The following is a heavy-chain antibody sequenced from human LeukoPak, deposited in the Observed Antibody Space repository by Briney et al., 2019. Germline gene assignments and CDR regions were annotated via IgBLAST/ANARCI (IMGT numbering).Heavy chain of an antibody. Sequence: GGSLRLSCAASGFTFSSYAVSWVRQAPGKGLEWVSAISGSGGSTYYADSVKGRVTISRDNSKNTLYLQMNSLRAEDTAVYHRAKASSSWYRYYYGMDVWGQGTTVTVSS. V-gene: IGHV3-23*01. CDR3: AKASSSWYRYYYGMDV. J-gene: IGHJ6*02. CDR1: GFTFSSYA. CDR2: ISGSGGST. D-gene: IGHD6-13*01.